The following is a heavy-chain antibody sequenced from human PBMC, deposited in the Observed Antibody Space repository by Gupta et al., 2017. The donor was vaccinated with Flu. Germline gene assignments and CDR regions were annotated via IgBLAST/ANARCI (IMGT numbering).Heavy chain of an antibody. D-gene: IGHD6-6*01. J-gene: IGHJ4*02. CDR3: ARESSSHARSFDH. Sequence: EVQLVESGGGLVQPGGSLRLSCAASGFTFSSYWMHWVRQAPGKGLVWVSRINGDGSSTNYADSVKGRFTISRDNANNTLYLQINSLRAEDTAVYYCARESSSHARSFDHWGQGTLVTVSS. CDR2: INGDGSST. V-gene: IGHV3-74*01. CDR1: GFTFSSYW.